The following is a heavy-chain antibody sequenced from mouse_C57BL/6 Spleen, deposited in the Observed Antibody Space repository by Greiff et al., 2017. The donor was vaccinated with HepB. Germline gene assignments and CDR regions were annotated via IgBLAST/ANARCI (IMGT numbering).Heavy chain of an antibody. D-gene: IGHD1-1*01. J-gene: IGHJ4*01. CDR1: GFNIKDYY. CDR3: TRRGTYGSSFYAMDY. V-gene: IGHV14-2*01. Sequence: EVMLVESGAELVKPGASVKLSCTASGFNIKDYYMHWVKQRTEQGLEWIGRIDPEDGETKYAPKFQGKATITADTSSNTAYLQLSSLTSEDTAVYYCTRRGTYGSSFYAMDYWGQGTSVTVSS. CDR2: IDPEDGET.